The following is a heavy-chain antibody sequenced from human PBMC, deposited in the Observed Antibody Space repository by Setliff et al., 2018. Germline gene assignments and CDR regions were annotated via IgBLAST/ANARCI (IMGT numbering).Heavy chain of an antibody. D-gene: IGHD4-4*01. CDR3: ARKTLLYSGSFTYYGFDV. CDR2: IDHRGRT. J-gene: IGHJ6*02. CDR1: GGSFRDHY. V-gene: IGHV4-34*01. Sequence: PSETLSLTCAVYGGSFRDHYWTWIRQSPGKGLEWIGDIDHRGRTNYSPSLRSRVTISVDTSKNQFSLKLNSVTAADTAVYYCARKTLLYSGSFTYYGFDVWGQGTTVTVSS.